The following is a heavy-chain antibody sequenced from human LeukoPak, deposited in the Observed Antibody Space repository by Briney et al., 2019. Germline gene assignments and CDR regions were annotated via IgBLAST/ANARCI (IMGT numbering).Heavy chain of an antibody. V-gene: IGHV3-30*03. CDR1: GFTFSSYG. Sequence: GGSLRLSCAASGFTFSSYGMHWVRQAPGKGLEWVAVISYDGSNKYYADTVKGRFTISRDNSKNTLYLQMNSLRAEDTAVYYCARGQYYDILTGHPFDYWGQGTLVTVSS. D-gene: IGHD3-9*01. CDR2: ISYDGSNK. J-gene: IGHJ4*02. CDR3: ARGQYYDILTGHPFDY.